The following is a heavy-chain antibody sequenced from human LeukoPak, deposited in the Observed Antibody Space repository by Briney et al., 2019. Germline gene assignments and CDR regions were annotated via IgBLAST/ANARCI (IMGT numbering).Heavy chain of an antibody. J-gene: IGHJ4*02. V-gene: IGHV4-61*01. Sequence: SETLSLTCTFSGFSLTTDIYCLGWIRQPPGKGLEWIGYDYCAGNTNYDPSLKRRVTISVDTSKNQFSLTLTSVTAADTAVYFCARDHFGSLDSCGQGILVTVSS. CDR3: ARDHFGSLDS. D-gene: IGHD3-10*01. CDR1: GFSLTTDIYC. CDR2: DYCAGNT.